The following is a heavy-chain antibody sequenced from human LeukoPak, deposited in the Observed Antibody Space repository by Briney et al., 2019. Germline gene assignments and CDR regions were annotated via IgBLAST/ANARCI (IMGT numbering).Heavy chain of an antibody. CDR1: GGSVSSGNYF. Sequence: PSETLSLTCSVSGGSVSSGNYFWGWIRQPPGKGLEWIGNLDSSGSTYYNPSLKSRVTISVGTSKNQFSLNLRSVTAADTAIYFCSRSHDYGGLYFYYYMDVWGKGTTVTVSS. D-gene: IGHD4-23*01. CDR2: LDSSGST. V-gene: IGHV4-39*01. CDR3: SRSHDYGGLYFYYYMDV. J-gene: IGHJ6*03.